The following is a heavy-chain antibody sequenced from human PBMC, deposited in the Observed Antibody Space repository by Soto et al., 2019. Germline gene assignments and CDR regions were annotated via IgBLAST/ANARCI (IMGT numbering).Heavy chain of an antibody. J-gene: IGHJ4*02. Sequence: PSETLSLTCTVSGDSISSSSYYWGWIRQPPGTGLEWIGEINYSGSTNYNPSLKSRVTISVDTSKNQFSLKLTSVTAADTAVYYCARDKITGLFDYWGQGTLVTVSS. V-gene: IGHV4-39*07. CDR1: GDSISSSSYY. D-gene: IGHD2-8*02. CDR3: ARDKITGLFDY. CDR2: INYSGST.